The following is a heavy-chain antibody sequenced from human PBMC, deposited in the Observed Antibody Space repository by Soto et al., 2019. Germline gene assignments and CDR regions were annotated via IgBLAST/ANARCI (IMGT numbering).Heavy chain of an antibody. CDR3: ARDAERRWSGPNWFDP. J-gene: IGHJ5*02. D-gene: IGHD3-3*01. CDR2: ISTGSASI. V-gene: IGHV3-48*02. CDR1: GFAFSNYN. Sequence: HPGGSLRLSCAASGFAFSNYNMNWLRLAPGKGLEWISYISTGSASIYYADSVKGRFTISRDNANSSLYLQMTSLTDDDTAVYYCARDAERRWSGPNWFDPWGQGTLVTVSS.